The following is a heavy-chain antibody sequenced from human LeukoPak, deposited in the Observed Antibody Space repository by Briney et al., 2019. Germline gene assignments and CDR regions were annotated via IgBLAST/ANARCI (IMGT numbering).Heavy chain of an antibody. J-gene: IGHJ4*02. CDR3: AKEWWGDY. Sequence: GGSLRLSCAASGFTVSNNYMSWVRQAPGKGLEWVSAISGSGGSTYYADSVKGRFTISRDNSKNTLYLEMNSLRAEDTAVYYCAKEWWGDYWGQGTLVTVTS. D-gene: IGHD2-15*01. CDR1: GFTVSNNY. CDR2: ISGSGGST. V-gene: IGHV3-23*01.